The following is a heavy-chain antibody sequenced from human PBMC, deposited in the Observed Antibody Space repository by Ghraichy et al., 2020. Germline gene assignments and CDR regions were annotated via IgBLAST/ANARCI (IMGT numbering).Heavy chain of an antibody. CDR2: IRSNIDGGTT. Sequence: GGSLRLSCAVSGFTFTNAWMSWVRQAPGKGLEWIGRIRSNIDGGTTDYAAPVKGRFTISRDDSKNTLYLQMNSLKTEDTSVYYCTTDLRWELPGLDYWGQGTLVTVSS. J-gene: IGHJ4*02. D-gene: IGHD1-26*01. CDR1: GFTFTNAW. CDR3: TTDLRWELPGLDY. V-gene: IGHV3-15*01.